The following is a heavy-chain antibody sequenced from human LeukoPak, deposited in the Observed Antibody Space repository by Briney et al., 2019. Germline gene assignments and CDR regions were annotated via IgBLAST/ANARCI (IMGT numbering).Heavy chain of an antibody. CDR1: GFSFSDYW. CDR3: ARVRGGGDDWVDP. J-gene: IGHJ5*02. Sequence: GGSLRLSCAASGFSFSDYWMHWVRQAPGKGLVWVSRIDTSGTRTTYADSVKGRFAISRDNARNILHLQMNSLTAEDTGVYFCARVRGGGDDWVDPWGPGTLVTVTS. CDR2: IDTSGTRT. D-gene: IGHD3-16*01. V-gene: IGHV3-74*03.